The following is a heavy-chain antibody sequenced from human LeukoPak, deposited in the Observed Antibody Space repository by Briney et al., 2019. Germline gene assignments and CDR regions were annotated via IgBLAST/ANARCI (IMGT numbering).Heavy chain of an antibody. CDR1: GYTFTGYY. J-gene: IGHJ3*02. CDR2: INPNSGGT. CDR3: ARGAVPAALTSFHAFDI. D-gene: IGHD2-2*01. Sequence: ASVKVSCKASGYTFTGYYMHWVRRAPGQGLEWMGWINPNSGGTNYAQKFQGRVTMTRDTSISTAYMELSRLRSDDTAVYYCARGAVPAALTSFHAFDIWGQGTMVTVSS. V-gene: IGHV1-2*02.